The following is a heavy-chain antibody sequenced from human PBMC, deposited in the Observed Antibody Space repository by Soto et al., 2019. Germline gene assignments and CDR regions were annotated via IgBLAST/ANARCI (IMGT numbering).Heavy chain of an antibody. CDR2: IDHSGNT. J-gene: IGHJ4*02. V-gene: IGHV4-34*02. CDR3: TRGLLIMVRGIMGH. CDR1: GGSFSGYY. D-gene: IGHD3-10*01. Sequence: QVQLQQWGAGLLKPSETLSLTCGVYGGSFSGYYWNWIRQPPGKGLEWIGEIDHSGNTNYNPSLNSRVTISLDTSKNQFSLNLRSLTAADTAVYYCTRGLLIMVRGIMGHWGQGTLVTVSS.